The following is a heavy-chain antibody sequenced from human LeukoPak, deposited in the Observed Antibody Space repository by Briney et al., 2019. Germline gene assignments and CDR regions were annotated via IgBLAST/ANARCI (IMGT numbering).Heavy chain of an antibody. D-gene: IGHD3-16*02. V-gene: IGHV4-4*07. CDR2: IYTSGST. CDR3: ARDYPVYEYVWGSYRVDAFDI. CDR1: GGSISSYY. J-gene: IGHJ3*02. Sequence: PSETLSLTCTVSGGSISSYYWSWVRQPAGKGLEWIGRIYTSGSTNYNPSLKSRVTMSVDTSKNQFSLKLSSVTAADTAVYYCARDYPVYEYVWGSYRVDAFDIWAQGTMVTVSS.